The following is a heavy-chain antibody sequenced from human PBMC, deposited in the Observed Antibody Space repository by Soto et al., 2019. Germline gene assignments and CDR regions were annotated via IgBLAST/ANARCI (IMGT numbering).Heavy chain of an antibody. D-gene: IGHD6-13*01. J-gene: IGHJ6*02. CDR1: GHTFTSYY. Sequence: KVSCKASGHTFTSYYMHWVRQATGQGLEWIGIINLSAGSTSYAQKFQGRVTITRDTSTSTAYMDLSRLTSDDTAVYYCARAGVAAPRSGEYAMDVWGRGTTVTVSS. CDR2: INLSAGST. V-gene: IGHV1-46*01. CDR3: ARAGVAAPRSGEYAMDV.